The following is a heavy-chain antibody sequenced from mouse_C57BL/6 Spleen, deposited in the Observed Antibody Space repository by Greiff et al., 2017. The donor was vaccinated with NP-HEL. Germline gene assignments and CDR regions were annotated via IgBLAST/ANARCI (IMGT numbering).Heavy chain of an antibody. D-gene: IGHD2-3*01. CDR1: GFTFSDYG. CDR3: ARPYDGYYKGFAY. Sequence: EVQLVESGGGLVKPGGSLKLSCAASGFTFSDYGMHWVRQAPEKGLEWVAYISSGSSTIYYADTVKGRFTISRDNAKNTLFLQMTSLRSEDTAMYYCARPYDGYYKGFAYWGQGTLVTVSA. J-gene: IGHJ3*01. CDR2: ISSGSSTI. V-gene: IGHV5-17*01.